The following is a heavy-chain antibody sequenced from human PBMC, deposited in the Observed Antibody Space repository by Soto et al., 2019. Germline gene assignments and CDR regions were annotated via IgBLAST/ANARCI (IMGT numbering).Heavy chain of an antibody. J-gene: IGHJ6*02. CDR2: IIPIFGTA. Sequence: QVQLVQSGAEVKKPGSSVKVSCKASGGTFSSYAISWVRQAPGQGLEWMGGIIPIFGTANYAQKFQGRVTITADESTSTAYMELSCLRSEDTAVYYCARGLRYFDWLSPLYYYYYGMDVWGQGTTVTVSS. CDR3: ARGLRYFDWLSPLYYYYYGMDV. V-gene: IGHV1-69*01. CDR1: GGTFSSYA. D-gene: IGHD3-9*01.